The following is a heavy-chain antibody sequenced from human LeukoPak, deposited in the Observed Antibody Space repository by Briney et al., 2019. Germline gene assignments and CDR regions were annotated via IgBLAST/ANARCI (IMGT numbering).Heavy chain of an antibody. CDR1: GGSISSSSYY. CDR2: IYYSGST. CDR3: ARAGIAAAGGFDY. D-gene: IGHD6-13*01. V-gene: IGHV4-39*07. J-gene: IGHJ4*02. Sequence: SETLSLTCTVSGGSISSSSYYWGWIRQPPGKGLEWIGSIYYSGSTYYYPSLKSRVAISVDTSKNQFSLKLSSVTAADTAVYYCARAGIAAAGGFDYWGQGTLVTVSS.